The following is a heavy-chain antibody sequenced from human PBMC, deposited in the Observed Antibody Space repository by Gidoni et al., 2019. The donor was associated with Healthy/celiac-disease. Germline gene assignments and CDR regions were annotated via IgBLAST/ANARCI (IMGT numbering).Heavy chain of an antibody. CDR2: ISGDGGST. D-gene: IGHD3-10*01. Sequence: EVQLVESGGVVVQPGGSLRLSCAASGCTFDDYTMHWVRQAPGKGLEWVSLISGDGGSTYYADSVKGRFTISRDNSKNSLYLQMNSLRTEDTALYYCAKGSITASSWFDPWGQGTLVTVSS. V-gene: IGHV3-43*01. CDR1: GCTFDDYT. CDR3: AKGSITASSWFDP. J-gene: IGHJ5*02.